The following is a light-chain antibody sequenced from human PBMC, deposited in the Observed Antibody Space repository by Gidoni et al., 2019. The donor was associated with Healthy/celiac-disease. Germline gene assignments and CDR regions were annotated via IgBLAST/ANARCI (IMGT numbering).Light chain of an antibody. Sequence: SSELTQDPAVSVALGQTVRITCQGDSLRSYYASWYQQKPGQAPVLVIYGKNNRPSGIPDRFSGSSSGHTASLTITGAQAEDEADSYCNSRDSSGNHPVVFGGGTKLTVL. J-gene: IGLJ2*01. CDR2: GKN. CDR1: SLRSYY. V-gene: IGLV3-19*01. CDR3: NSRDSSGNHPVV.